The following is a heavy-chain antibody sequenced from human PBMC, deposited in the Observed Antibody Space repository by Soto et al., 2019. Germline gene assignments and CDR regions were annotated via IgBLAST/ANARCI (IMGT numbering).Heavy chain of an antibody. CDR1: GFIVSSYY. CDR2: IYSGGST. CDR3: AKSGGNGWFAEAFDV. V-gene: IGHV3-53*01. D-gene: IGHD6-19*01. J-gene: IGHJ3*01. Sequence: EVQLVESGGGLIQPGGSLRLSCAGSGFIVSSYYMSWFRQAPGKGLEWISVIYSGGSTYYADSVKGRSTISRDNSENTLYLQLNSLRAEDTAVYYCAKSGGNGWFAEAFDVWGQGTMVSVSS.